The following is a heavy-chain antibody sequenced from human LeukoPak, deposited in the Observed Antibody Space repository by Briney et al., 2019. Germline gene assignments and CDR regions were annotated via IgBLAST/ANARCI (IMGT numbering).Heavy chain of an antibody. CDR2: INPNSGGT. CDR3: ATTRRSNTWGLFDF. V-gene: IGHV1-2*02. Sequence: ASVKVSCKASGYTFTGYFMHWVRLAPGQGLEWMGWINPNSGGTNYAQKFQGRVTMTRDTSISTAYMELSRLTSDDTAVYYCATTRRSNTWGLFDFWGQGTLVTVSS. J-gene: IGHJ4*02. CDR1: GYTFTGYF. D-gene: IGHD7-27*01.